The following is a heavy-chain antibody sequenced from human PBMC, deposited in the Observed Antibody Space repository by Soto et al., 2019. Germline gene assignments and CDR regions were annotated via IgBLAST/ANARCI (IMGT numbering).Heavy chain of an antibody. CDR1: GGTFSSYA. V-gene: IGHV1-69*12. Sequence: QVQLVQSGAEVKKPGSSVKVSCKASGGTFSSYAISWVRQAPGQGLEWMGGIIPIFGTANYAQKFQGRVKITADESTSTAYMELSSLRSEDTAVYYCARDKVATILGYYGMDVWGQGTTVTVSS. CDR2: IIPIFGTA. J-gene: IGHJ6*02. D-gene: IGHD5-12*01. CDR3: ARDKVATILGYYGMDV.